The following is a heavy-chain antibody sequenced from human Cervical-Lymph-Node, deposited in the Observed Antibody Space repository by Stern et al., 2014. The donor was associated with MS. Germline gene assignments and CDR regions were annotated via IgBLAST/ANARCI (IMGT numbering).Heavy chain of an antibody. Sequence: VQLVQSGAEVKKPGSSGKVSCKAFGGTFSSYTMSWVRKAPGQGLEWMGRSTPIFGTANYAQKYQDRVTITADKFTSTAYMALNSLRSEDTAVYYCAREALLGGNYYALDVWGQGTTVTVSS. CDR1: GGTFSSYT. CDR3: AREALLGGNYYALDV. CDR2: STPIFGTA. J-gene: IGHJ6*02. D-gene: IGHD2-15*01. V-gene: IGHV1-69*06.